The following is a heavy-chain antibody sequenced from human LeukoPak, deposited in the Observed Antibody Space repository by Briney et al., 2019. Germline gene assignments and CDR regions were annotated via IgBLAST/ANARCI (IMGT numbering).Heavy chain of an antibody. Sequence: SETLSLTCAVYGGSFSGYYWSWIRQPPGKGLEWIGEINHSGGTNYNPSLKSRVTISVDTSKNQFSLKLSSVTAADTAVYYCARGHSSIGYFQHWGQGTLVTVSS. J-gene: IGHJ1*01. CDR2: INHSGGT. CDR3: ARGHSSIGYFQH. CDR1: GGSFSGYY. V-gene: IGHV4-34*01.